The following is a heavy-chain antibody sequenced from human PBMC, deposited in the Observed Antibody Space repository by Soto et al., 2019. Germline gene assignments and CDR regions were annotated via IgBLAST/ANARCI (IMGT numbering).Heavy chain of an antibody. V-gene: IGHV1-69*01. CDR3: ARDKTDPEYGDLPWFDP. CDR1: GGTFSSYA. Sequence: QVQLVQSGAEVKKPGSSVKVSCKASGGTFSSYAISWVRQAPGQGLEWMGGIIPIFGTANYAQKFQGRGTITADESTSTAYMELSSLRSEDTAVYYCARDKTDPEYGDLPWFDPWGQGTLVTVSS. CDR2: IIPIFGTA. D-gene: IGHD4-17*01. J-gene: IGHJ5*02.